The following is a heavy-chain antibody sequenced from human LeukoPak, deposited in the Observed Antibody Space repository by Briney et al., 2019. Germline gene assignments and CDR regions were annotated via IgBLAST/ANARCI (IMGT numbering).Heavy chain of an antibody. CDR3: AKDGEGLGRVRGYFDL. V-gene: IGHV3-23*01. J-gene: IGHJ2*01. D-gene: IGHD6-19*01. CDR1: GFAFSSYG. Sequence: GGSLRLSCAASGFAFSSYGMTWVRQAPGKGLEWVSLIRGSGDSTLYADSVKGRFTVSRDNSKNTLYLQMNSLRAEDTAVFYCAKDGEGLGRVRGYFDLWGRGTLVTVSS. CDR2: IRGSGDST.